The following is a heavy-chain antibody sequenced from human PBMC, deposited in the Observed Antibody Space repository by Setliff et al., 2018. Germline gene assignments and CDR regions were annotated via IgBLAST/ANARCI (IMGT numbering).Heavy chain of an antibody. V-gene: IGHV1-2*02. CDR3: ARARHFGMDV. Sequence: GASVKVSCKASGYIFSDHYMHWVRQAPGKGLEXMXXXXXXXXDTNXXQTLEGRLTLTRDTSIRTTYMELATLRSDDTAVYYCARARHFGMDVWGQGTTVTVSS. J-gene: IGHJ6*02. CDR2: XXXXXXDT. CDR1: GYIFSDHY.